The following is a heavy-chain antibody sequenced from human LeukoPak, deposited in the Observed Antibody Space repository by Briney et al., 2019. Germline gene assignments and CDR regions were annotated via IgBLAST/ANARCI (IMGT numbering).Heavy chain of an antibody. CDR1: GGSITSSSYY. D-gene: IGHD1-1*01. V-gene: IGHV4-39*07. CDR2: IYYTGST. Sequence: PSETLSLTCPVSGGSITSSSYYWGWIRQPPGMGLEWIGSIYYTGSTYYNPSLRSRVTISVDTSKNQFSLKLTSVTAADTAVYYCARSWGYENWKYGGLYYYYYMDVWGKGTTVTVSS. J-gene: IGHJ6*03. CDR3: ARSWGYENWKYGGLYYYYYMDV.